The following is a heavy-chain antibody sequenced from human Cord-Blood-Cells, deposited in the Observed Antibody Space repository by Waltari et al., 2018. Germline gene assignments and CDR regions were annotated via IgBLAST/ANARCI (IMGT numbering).Heavy chain of an antibody. Sequence: EVQLVESGGGLVQPGGSLSPSCAAPGFTFSSYWMSWVRQAQGKGLEWVANIKQDGSEKYYVDSVKGRFTISRDNAKNSLYLQMNSLRAEDTAVYYCARGGKTSIAARPGAFDIWGQGTMVTVSS. CDR1: GFTFSSYW. CDR2: IKQDGSEK. D-gene: IGHD6-6*01. CDR3: ARGGKTSIAARPGAFDI. J-gene: IGHJ3*02. V-gene: IGHV3-7*01.